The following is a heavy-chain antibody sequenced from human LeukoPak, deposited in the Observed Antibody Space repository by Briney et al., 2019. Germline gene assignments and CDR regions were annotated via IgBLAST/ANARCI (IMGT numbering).Heavy chain of an antibody. D-gene: IGHD6-19*01. CDR3: ASVSSSGWSSDYFDY. V-gene: IGHV1-2*02. Sequence: ASVKVSCKASGYTFTSYYMHWVRQAPGQGLEWMGWINPNSGGTNYAQKFQGRVTMTRDTSISTAYMELSRLRSDDTAVYYCASVSSSGWSSDYFDYWGQGTLVTVSS. J-gene: IGHJ4*02. CDR2: INPNSGGT. CDR1: GYTFTSYY.